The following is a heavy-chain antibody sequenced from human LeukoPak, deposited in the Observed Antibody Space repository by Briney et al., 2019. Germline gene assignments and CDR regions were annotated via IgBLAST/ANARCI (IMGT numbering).Heavy chain of an antibody. J-gene: IGHJ5*02. CDR1: GGSISSSNW. CDR3: ARLLKRNENTA. D-gene: IGHD2/OR15-2a*01. Sequence: KPSGTLSLTCAVSGGSISSSNWWTWVRQPPGKGLEWIGEIYYNGVTNYNPSLKSRVTISVDKSKNQFSLKLTSVSAADTAVYYCARLLKRNENTAWGQGTLVTVAS. V-gene: IGHV4-4*02. CDR2: IYYNGVT.